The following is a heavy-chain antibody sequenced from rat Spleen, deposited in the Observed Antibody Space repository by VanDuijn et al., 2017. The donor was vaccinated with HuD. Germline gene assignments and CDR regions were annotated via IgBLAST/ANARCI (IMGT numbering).Heavy chain of an antibody. CDR1: GFTFSHYD. J-gene: IGHJ2*01. V-gene: IGHV5-7*01. D-gene: IGHD1-1*01. Sequence: EVQLVESGGGLVQPGRSMKLSCAASGFTFSHYDMAWVRQAPKKGLEWVAFISYDGSTTYYRDSVKGRFTISRDNAESTLYLQMDSLRSEDTATYYCARHPDYSNYFDYWGQGVMVTVSS. CDR2: ISYDGSTT. CDR3: ARHPDYSNYFDY.